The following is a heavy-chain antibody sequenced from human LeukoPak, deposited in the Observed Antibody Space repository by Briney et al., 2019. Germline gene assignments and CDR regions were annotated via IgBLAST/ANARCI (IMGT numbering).Heavy chain of an antibody. CDR3: ARQSTRYCSGGSSYSNSAFDI. CDR1: SGSISSYY. D-gene: IGHD2-15*01. CDR2: IYYSGST. J-gene: IGHJ3*02. V-gene: IGHV4-59*08. Sequence: PSETLSLTCSVSSGSISSYYWSWIRQPPGKGREWIGNIYYSGSTNYNPSLKSRVTISVDTSKNQFSLKLSSVTAADTAVYYCARQSTRYCSGGSSYSNSAFDIWGQGTMVTVSS.